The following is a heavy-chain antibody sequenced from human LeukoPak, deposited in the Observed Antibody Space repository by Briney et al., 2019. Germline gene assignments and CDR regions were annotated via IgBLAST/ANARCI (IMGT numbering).Heavy chain of an antibody. J-gene: IGHJ4*02. CDR2: ISSDGSST. CDR3: ARDGGYGVDY. V-gene: IGHV3-74*01. Sequence: QPGGSRRLSCAASGFTFSTYWMQWVRQAPGKGLVWVSCISSDGSSTNYADSVKGGFTISRDNAKNTLYLQMNSLRAEDTAVYYCARDGGYGVDYWGQGTLVTVSS. D-gene: IGHD5/OR15-5a*01. CDR1: GFTFSTYW.